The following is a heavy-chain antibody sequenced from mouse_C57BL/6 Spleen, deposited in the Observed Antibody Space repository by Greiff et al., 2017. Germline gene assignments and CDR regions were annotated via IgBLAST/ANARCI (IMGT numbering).Heavy chain of an antibody. J-gene: IGHJ2*01. V-gene: IGHV5-17*01. D-gene: IGHD1-1*02. CDR3: ARDRWATNYFDY. Sequence: EVQLVESGGGLVKPGGSLKLSCAASGFTFSDYGMHWVRQAPEKGLEWVAYISSGSSTLYYADTVKGRFTISRDNAKNTLFLQMTSLRSEDTAMYYCARDRWATNYFDYWGQGTTLTVSS. CDR2: ISSGSSTL. CDR1: GFTFSDYG.